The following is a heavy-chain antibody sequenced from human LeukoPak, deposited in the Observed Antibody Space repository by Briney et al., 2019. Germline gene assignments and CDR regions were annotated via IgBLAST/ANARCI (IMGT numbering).Heavy chain of an antibody. CDR1: GFTFDDYA. CDR3: ARSYYYDSSGYYDFDY. J-gene: IGHJ4*02. V-gene: IGHV3-48*01. CDR2: ISSSSSTI. D-gene: IGHD3-22*01. Sequence: GGSLRLSCAASGFTFDDYAMHWVRQAPGKGLEWVSYISSSSSTIYYADSVKGRFTISRDNAKNSLYLQMNSLRAEDTAVYYCARSYYYDSSGYYDFDYWGQGTLVTVSS.